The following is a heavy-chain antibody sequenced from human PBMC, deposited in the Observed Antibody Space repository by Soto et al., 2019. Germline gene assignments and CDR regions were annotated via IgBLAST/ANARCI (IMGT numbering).Heavy chain of an antibody. Sequence: SVKVSCKASGGTFSSYAISWVRQAPGQGLEWMGGIIPIFGTANYAQKFQGRVTITADESTSTAYMELSSLRSEDTAVYYCARAPYSNLTGPPPGYYYYYGMDVWGQRTTVTASS. CDR1: GGTFSSYA. CDR2: IIPIFGTA. D-gene: IGHD3-9*01. V-gene: IGHV1-69*13. J-gene: IGHJ6*02. CDR3: ARAPYSNLTGPPPGYYYYYGMDV.